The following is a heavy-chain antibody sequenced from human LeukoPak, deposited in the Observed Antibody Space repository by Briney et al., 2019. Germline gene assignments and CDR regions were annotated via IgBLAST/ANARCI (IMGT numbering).Heavy chain of an antibody. Sequence: KPSETLSLTCTVSGYSISSGYHWGWIRQPPGKGLVWIGSIYHSGSTYYNPSLKSRVTISVDTSKNQFSLKLSSVTAADTAVYYCARDLYYDSSGPFDYWGQGTLVTVSS. J-gene: IGHJ4*02. CDR1: GYSISSGYH. V-gene: IGHV4-38-2*02. CDR2: IYHSGST. D-gene: IGHD3-22*01. CDR3: ARDLYYDSSGPFDY.